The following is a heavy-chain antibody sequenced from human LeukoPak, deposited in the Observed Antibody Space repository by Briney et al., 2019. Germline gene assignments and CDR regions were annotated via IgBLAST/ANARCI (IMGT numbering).Heavy chain of an antibody. D-gene: IGHD2-8*01. CDR1: GFTFRSYA. CDR3: AYQDRYCTNGVCYTNY. CDR2: IYSGGST. V-gene: IGHV3-53*01. Sequence: GGSLRLSCATSGFTFRSYAMIWVRQAPERGLQWVSVIYSGGSTYYADSVKGRFTISRDNSKNTLYLQMNSLRAEDTAVYYCAYQDRYCTNGVCYTNYWGQGTLVTVSS. J-gene: IGHJ4*02.